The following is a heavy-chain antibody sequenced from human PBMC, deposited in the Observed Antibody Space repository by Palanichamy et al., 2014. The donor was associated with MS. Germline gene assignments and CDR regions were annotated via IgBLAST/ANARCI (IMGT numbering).Heavy chain of an antibody. CDR1: GFTFGDYA. V-gene: IGHV3-49*03. CDR2: ITSKPYGATT. J-gene: IGHJ4*02. Sequence: EVQLVESGGGLVEPGRSLRLSCTGSGFTFGDYAIIWYRQAPGKGLEWVGFITSKPYGATTEYAASVKGKFTISRDDSKSIVYLQMNSLKTEDTAIYYCSRDDYWGQGTLVTVSS. CDR3: SRDDY.